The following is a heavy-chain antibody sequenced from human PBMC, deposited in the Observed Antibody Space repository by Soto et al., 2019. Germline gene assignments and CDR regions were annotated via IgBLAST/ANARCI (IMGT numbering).Heavy chain of an antibody. D-gene: IGHD3-22*01. J-gene: IGHJ5*02. CDR3: AHHRYYYDSSGYYAWFDP. V-gene: IGHV2-5*01. CDR1: GFSLSTSGVG. CDR2: IYWNDDK. Sequence: SGPTLVNPTQTLTLTCTFSGFSLSTSGVGVGWIRQPPGKALEWLALIYWNDDKRYSPSLKSRLTITKDTSKNQVVLTMTNMDPVDTATYYCAHHRYYYDSSGYYAWFDPWGQGTLVTVSS.